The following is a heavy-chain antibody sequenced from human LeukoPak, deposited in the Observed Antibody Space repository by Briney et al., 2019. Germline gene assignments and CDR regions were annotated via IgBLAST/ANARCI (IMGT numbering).Heavy chain of an antibody. Sequence: ASVKVSCKAAGYTFPSYFMHWVRQAPGQGLEWMGIINPTGGSTTYAQKFQGRVTMTRDTSTSTVYMELSSLRSDDTAVYYCARTAARRFDYWGQGTLVTVSS. V-gene: IGHV1-46*01. D-gene: IGHD6-6*01. CDR2: INPTGGST. J-gene: IGHJ4*02. CDR3: ARTAARRFDY. CDR1: GYTFPSYF.